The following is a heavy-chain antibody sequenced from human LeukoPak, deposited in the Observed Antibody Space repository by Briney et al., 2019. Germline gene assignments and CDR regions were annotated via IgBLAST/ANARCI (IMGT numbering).Heavy chain of an antibody. D-gene: IGHD4-17*01. CDR3: ARARYGDTYYMDV. Sequence: GGSLRLSCAASGFTFSDYYMSWLRQAPGKGLEWVSYISSSGSTIYYADSVKGRFTISRDNAKNSLYLQMNSLRAEDTAVYYCARARYGDTYYMDVWGKGTTVTVSS. CDR1: GFTFSDYY. CDR2: ISSSGSTI. J-gene: IGHJ6*03. V-gene: IGHV3-11*04.